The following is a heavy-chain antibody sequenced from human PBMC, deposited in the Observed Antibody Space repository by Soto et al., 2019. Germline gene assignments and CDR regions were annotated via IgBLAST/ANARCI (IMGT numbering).Heavy chain of an antibody. V-gene: IGHV1-46*01. D-gene: IGHD3-16*01. CDR2: IIPSRGST. CDR1: RYTFTISY. Sequence: QVQLVQSGAEVKEPGASVRLSCKTSRYTFTISYIHWVRQALGQGLEWMGRIIPSRGSTIHAQKFQGRVTMTRDTFTSTVYMELSSLSSEDTALYYCARDGGNYDFDYWGQGSLVTVSS. J-gene: IGHJ4*02. CDR3: ARDGGNYDFDY.